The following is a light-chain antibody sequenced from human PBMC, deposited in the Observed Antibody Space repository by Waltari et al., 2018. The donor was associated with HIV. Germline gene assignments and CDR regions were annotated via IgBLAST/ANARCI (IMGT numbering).Light chain of an antibody. J-gene: IGLJ2*01. CDR3: SSYAGSNNVI. CDR2: EVS. Sequence: QSALTQPPSASGSPGQSVTISCTGTSSDVGGSDYVSWYQQHPGKAPKLMIYEVSTRPSGVPDRFFGSKSGNTASLTVSGLQAEDEADYYCSSYAGSNNVIFGGGTKLTVL. V-gene: IGLV2-8*01. CDR1: SSDVGGSDY.